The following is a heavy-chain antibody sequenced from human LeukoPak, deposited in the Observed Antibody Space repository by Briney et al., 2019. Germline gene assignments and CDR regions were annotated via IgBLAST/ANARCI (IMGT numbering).Heavy chain of an antibody. Sequence: GGSLRLSCAASGFTVSSNYMSWVRQAPGKGLEWVSTISDNGGRTYYADSVKGRFTISRDNSKNTLFLQMNSLRAEDSAVYYCATDREGDPSAYYLVGGQGTLITVSS. V-gene: IGHV3-23*01. CDR1: GFTVSSNY. CDR3: ATDREGDPSAYYLV. J-gene: IGHJ4*02. CDR2: ISDNGGRT. D-gene: IGHD3-22*01.